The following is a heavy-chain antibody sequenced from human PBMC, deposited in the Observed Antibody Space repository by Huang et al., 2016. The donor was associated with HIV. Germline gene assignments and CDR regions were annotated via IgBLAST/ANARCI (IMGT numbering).Heavy chain of an antibody. CDR3: AREIMISFGGPFDS. D-gene: IGHD3-16*01. CDR2: INHAGVT. V-gene: IGHV4-34*02. CDR1: GGSFSGYF. Sequence: QVQLEQWGAGLLKPSETLSLTCAVYGGSFSGYFWNWIRQSLGKGLEWIEQINHAGVTDYNTSLKSRATISVDTSKNQFSLKLTSVTAADTAIYYCAREIMISFGGPFDSWGHGNLVTVSS. J-gene: IGHJ5*01.